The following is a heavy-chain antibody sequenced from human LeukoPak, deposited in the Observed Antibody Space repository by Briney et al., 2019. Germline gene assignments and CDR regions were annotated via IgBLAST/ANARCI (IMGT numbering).Heavy chain of an antibody. CDR3: ARRRGYYGSGSYYMGTNWFDP. CDR2: INHSGST. CDR1: GGSFSGYY. V-gene: IGHV4-34*01. J-gene: IGHJ5*02. Sequence: SETLSLTCAVYGGSFSGYYWSWIRQPPGKGLEWIGEINHSGSTNYNPSLKSRVTISVDTSKNQFSLKLSSVTAADTAVYYCARRRGYYGSGSYYMGTNWFDPWGQGTLVTVSS. D-gene: IGHD3-10*01.